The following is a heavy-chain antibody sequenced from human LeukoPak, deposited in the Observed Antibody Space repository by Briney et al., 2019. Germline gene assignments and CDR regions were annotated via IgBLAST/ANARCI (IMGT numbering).Heavy chain of an antibody. D-gene: IGHD1-26*01. CDR1: VYTFTSYG. V-gene: IGHV1-18*01. CDR3: ARIWELPFDY. CDR2: ISAYNGNT. Sequence: GASVKVSCKAPVYTFTSYGISWVRQAPGQGLEWMGWISAYNGNTNNAQKHQGRVTMTTDTSTSTAYMELRSLRSDDTAVYYCARIWELPFDYWGQGTLVTVSS. J-gene: IGHJ4*02.